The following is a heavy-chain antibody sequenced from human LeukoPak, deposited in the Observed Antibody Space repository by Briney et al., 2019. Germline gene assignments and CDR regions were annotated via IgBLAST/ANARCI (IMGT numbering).Heavy chain of an antibody. CDR1: GFTFSSYV. CDR3: AKDDPYNY. V-gene: IGHV3-30*02. CDR2: IRYDGSNK. J-gene: IGHJ4*02. D-gene: IGHD4-11*01. Sequence: GGSLRLSCAASGFTFSSYVMHWVRQAPGKGLEWVAFIRYDGSNKYYAASVKGRFTISRDNSKNTLYLQMNSLRAEDTAVYYCAKDDPYNYWGQGTLVTVSS.